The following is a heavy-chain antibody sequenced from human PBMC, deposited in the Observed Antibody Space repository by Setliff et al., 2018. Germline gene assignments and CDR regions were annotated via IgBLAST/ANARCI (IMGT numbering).Heavy chain of an antibody. V-gene: IGHV4-39*07. D-gene: IGHD6-13*01. CDR1: GGSISSSSYY. CDR3: ARVSMYSSSWVDY. CDR2: IYYSGST. J-gene: IGHJ4*02. Sequence: SETLSLTCTVSGGSISSSSYYWVWIRQPPGKGLDWIGTIYYSGSTYYNPSLKSRVTISVDTSKNQFSLKLSSVTAADTAVYYCARVSMYSSSWVDYWGQGTLVTVSS.